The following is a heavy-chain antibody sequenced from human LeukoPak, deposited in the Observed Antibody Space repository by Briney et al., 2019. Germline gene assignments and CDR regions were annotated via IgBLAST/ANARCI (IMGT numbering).Heavy chain of an antibody. CDR1: GGTLSSYA. J-gene: IGHJ4*02. CDR2: IIPIFGTA. D-gene: IGHD2-2*01. CDR3: ARGARDCSSTSCPRALFDY. Sequence: SVKVSCKASGGTLSSYAISWVRQAPGQELEWMGGIIPIFGTANYAQKFQGRVTITADKSTSTAYMELSSLRSEDTAVYYCARGARDCSSTSCPRALFDYWGQGTLVTVSS. V-gene: IGHV1-69*06.